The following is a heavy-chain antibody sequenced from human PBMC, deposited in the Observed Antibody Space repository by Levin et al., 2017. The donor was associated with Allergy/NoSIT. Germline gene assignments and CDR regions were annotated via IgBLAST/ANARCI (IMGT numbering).Heavy chain of an antibody. CDR3: ARDTLHFSAAADTDDAFDI. J-gene: IGHJ3*02. V-gene: IGHV7-4-1*02. CDR1: GYTFTSYA. CDR2: INTNTGNP. Sequence: ASVKVSCKASGYTFTSYAMNWVRQAPGQGLEWMGWINTNTGNPTYAQGFTGRFVFSLDTSVSTAYLQISSLKAEDTAVYYCARDTLHFSAAADTDDAFDIWGQGTMVTVSS. D-gene: IGHD6-13*01.